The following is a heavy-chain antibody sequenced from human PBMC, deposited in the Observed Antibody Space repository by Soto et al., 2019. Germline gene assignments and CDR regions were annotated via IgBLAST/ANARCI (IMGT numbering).Heavy chain of an antibody. Sequence: QVQLVESGGGLVKPGGSLRLSCAASGFTFSDYYMSWIRQAPGKGLEWVSYISNSGSTIYYADSVRGRFTIYRDNAKNSLYLQMNSLRAADTAVYYCARDLDAHSSGSAFDIWGQGTMVTVSS. V-gene: IGHV3-11*01. CDR1: GFTFSDYY. D-gene: IGHD6-25*01. CDR3: ARDLDAHSSGSAFDI. J-gene: IGHJ3*02. CDR2: ISNSGSTI.